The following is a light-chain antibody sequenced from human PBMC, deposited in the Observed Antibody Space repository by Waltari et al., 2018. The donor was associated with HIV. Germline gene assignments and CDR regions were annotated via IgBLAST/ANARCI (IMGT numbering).Light chain of an antibody. Sequence: DIQMTQSPSALSASVGDRVTITCRVSHDIDNYLAWFQQKAGKAPKSLIYGASILQSGVPSKFSGSGSGSHFTLTINNLQPEDVATYFCQHYNFYPFTFGPGTKV. CDR2: GAS. CDR3: QHYNFYPFT. CDR1: HDIDNY. J-gene: IGKJ3*01. V-gene: IGKV1-16*02.